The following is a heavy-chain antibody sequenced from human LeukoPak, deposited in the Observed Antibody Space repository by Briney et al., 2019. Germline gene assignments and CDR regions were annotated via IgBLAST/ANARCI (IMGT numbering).Heavy chain of an antibody. J-gene: IGHJ4*02. CDR3: TRGYSGSYRTPLGY. Sequence: GGSLRLSCAASGFTFSSYWMTWVRQAPGRGLEWVANIRQDGGEKYYVESVKGRFSISRDNAKNSLYLQLNSLRAEDTAVYYCTRGYSGSYRTPLGYWGQGTLVTVSS. CDR2: IRQDGGEK. CDR1: GFTFSSYW. D-gene: IGHD1-26*01. V-gene: IGHV3-7*03.